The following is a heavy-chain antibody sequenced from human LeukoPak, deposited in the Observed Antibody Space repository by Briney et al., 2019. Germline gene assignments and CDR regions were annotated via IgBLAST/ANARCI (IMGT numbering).Heavy chain of an antibody. CDR3: AKDGEYYGDLNETYYYYGMDV. Sequence: GRSLRLSCAASGFTFSSYGMHWVRQAPGKGLEWVAVISYDGSNKYYADSVKGRFTISRDNSKNTLYLQMNSLRAEDTAVYYCAKDGEYYGDLNETYYYYGMDVWGKGTTVTVSS. V-gene: IGHV3-30*18. D-gene: IGHD4-17*01. CDR1: GFTFSSYG. CDR2: ISYDGSNK. J-gene: IGHJ6*04.